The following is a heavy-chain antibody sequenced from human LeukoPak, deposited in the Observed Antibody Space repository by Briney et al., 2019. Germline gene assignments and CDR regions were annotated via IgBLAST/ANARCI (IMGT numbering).Heavy chain of an antibody. D-gene: IGHD3-3*01. CDR3: ASSEKDEVLRFLEWSPGFDY. V-gene: IGHV4-30-4*08. CDR2: IYYSGST. J-gene: IGHJ4*02. Sequence: PSETLSLTCTVSGGSISSVGHYWSWIRQHPGKGLEWIGYIYYSGSTFYNPSLKSRVTILVDTSKNQFSLKLSSMTAADTAVYYCASSEKDEVLRFLEWSPGFDYWGQGTLVTVSS. CDR1: GGSISSVGHY.